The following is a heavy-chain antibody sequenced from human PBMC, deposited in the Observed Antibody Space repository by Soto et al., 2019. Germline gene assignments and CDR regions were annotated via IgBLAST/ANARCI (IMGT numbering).Heavy chain of an antibody. Sequence: GGSLRLSCAASGFTFSSYWMNWVRQAPGKGLEWVANIKQDGSEKYYVDSVKGRFTISRDNAKNSLYLQMNSLRADDTAVYYCARGRPYQYYYGMDVWGQGTTVTVSS. V-gene: IGHV3-7*03. CDR1: GFTFSSYW. D-gene: IGHD2-2*01. CDR3: ARGRPYQYYYGMDV. J-gene: IGHJ6*02. CDR2: IKQDGSEK.